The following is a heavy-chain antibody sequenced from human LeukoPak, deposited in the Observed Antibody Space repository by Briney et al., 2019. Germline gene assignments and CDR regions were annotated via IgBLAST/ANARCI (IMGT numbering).Heavy chain of an antibody. Sequence: QPGGSLSLSCAASGFPFTSYWMTWVRQAPGQGLEWVAKINPDGNKKTYVDSVKGRFTISRDNAENSLHLQMNSLRVEDTAVYYCASQPAVVDLDCWGQGTLVTVSS. D-gene: IGHD5-18*01. J-gene: IGHJ4*02. CDR3: ASQPAVVDLDC. CDR2: INPDGNKK. CDR1: GFPFTSYW. V-gene: IGHV3-7*01.